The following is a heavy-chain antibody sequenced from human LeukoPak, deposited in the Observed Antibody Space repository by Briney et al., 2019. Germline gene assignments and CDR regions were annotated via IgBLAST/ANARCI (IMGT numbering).Heavy chain of an antibody. CDR1: GFTFSSSW. Sequence: GGSLRLSCAASGFTFSSSWMHWVRQAPGKGLVWVSHINSDGSNTNYADSVKGRFTISRDNAKNTLYLQMNSLRAEDTAVYYCARDSGYAIQSPWRQGTLVTVSS. V-gene: IGHV3-74*01. J-gene: IGHJ5*02. CDR3: ARDSGYAIQSP. CDR2: INSDGSNT. D-gene: IGHD3-10*01.